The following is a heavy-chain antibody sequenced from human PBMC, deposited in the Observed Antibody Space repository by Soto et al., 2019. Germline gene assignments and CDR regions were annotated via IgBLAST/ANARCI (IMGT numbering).Heavy chain of an antibody. Sequence: TSESLSRTCTVSGDSISNSDYYWNWIRQSPGKGLEWIASIDYSGSTYYNPSLKSRVVISADTSKNLFSLKLRSVTAADTALYFCARDGPYYYGFGDWGQLTTFT. CDR2: IDYSGST. V-gene: IGHV4-30-4*01. J-gene: IGHJ6*02. CDR3: ARDGPYYYGFGD. CDR1: GDSISNSDYY.